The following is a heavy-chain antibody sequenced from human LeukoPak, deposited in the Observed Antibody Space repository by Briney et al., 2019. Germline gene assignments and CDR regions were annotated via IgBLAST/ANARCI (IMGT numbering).Heavy chain of an antibody. CDR2: IWYGGSNK. Sequence: GGSLRLSCAASGFTFSSYGMHWVRQAPGKGLEWVAVIWYGGSNKYYADSVKGRFTISRDNSKNTLYLQMNSLRAEDAAVYYCAKDTESSGFDYWGQGTLVTVSS. V-gene: IGHV3-30*02. D-gene: IGHD3-22*01. J-gene: IGHJ4*02. CDR1: GFTFSSYG. CDR3: AKDTESSGFDY.